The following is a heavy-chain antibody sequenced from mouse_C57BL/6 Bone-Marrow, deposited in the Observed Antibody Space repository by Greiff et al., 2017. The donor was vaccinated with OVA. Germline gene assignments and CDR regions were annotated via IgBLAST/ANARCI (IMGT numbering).Heavy chain of an antibody. CDR3: AREGRYYYGSSYRWFAY. D-gene: IGHD1-1*01. J-gene: IGHJ3*01. V-gene: IGHV3-6*01. Sequence: DVKLQESGPGLVKPSQSLSLTCSVTGYSITSGYYWNWIRQFPGNKLEWMGYISYDGSNNYNPSLKNRISITRDTSKNQFFLKLNSVTTEDTATYYCAREGRYYYGSSYRWFAYWGQGTLVTVSA. CDR1: GYSITSGYY. CDR2: ISYDGSN.